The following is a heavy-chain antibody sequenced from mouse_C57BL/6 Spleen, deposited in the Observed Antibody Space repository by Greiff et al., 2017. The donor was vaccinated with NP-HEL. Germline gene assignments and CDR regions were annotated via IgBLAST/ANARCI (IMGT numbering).Heavy chain of an antibody. V-gene: IGHV1-22*01. Sequence: EVQLQQSGPELVKPGASVKMSCKASGYTFTDYNMHWVKQSHGKSLEWIGYINPNNGGTSYNQKFKGKATLTVNKSSSTAYMELHSLTSEDSAVYYCARDGLRRGYYAMDYWGQGTSVTVSS. J-gene: IGHJ4*01. D-gene: IGHD2-4*01. CDR3: ARDGLRRGYYAMDY. CDR1: GYTFTDYN. CDR2: INPNNGGT.